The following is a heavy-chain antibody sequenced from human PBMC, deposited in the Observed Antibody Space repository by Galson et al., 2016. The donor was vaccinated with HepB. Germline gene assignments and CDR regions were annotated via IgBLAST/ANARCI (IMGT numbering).Heavy chain of an antibody. CDR2: IYFDGRNT. D-gene: IGHD3-10*01. V-gene: IGHV4-39*02. CDR3: ARGVYHDH. J-gene: IGHJ5*02. CDR1: GASISTTNYY. Sequence: ETLSLTCTVSGASISTTNYYWTWIRQPPGKGLQFIGSIYFDGRNTYYNPSLKSRLTISIDAPNDRFSLSLRSVTAADTAVYYCARGVYHDHWGQGLLVTVSS.